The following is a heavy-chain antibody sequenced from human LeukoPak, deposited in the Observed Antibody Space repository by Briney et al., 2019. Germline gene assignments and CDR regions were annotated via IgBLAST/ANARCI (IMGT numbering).Heavy chain of an antibody. J-gene: IGHJ4*02. V-gene: IGHV3-21*01. CDR3: ARDLGGNSFFDY. CDR2: ISSSSSYI. Sequence: KSGGSLRLSCAASGFTFSSYSMNWVRQALGKGLEWVSSISSSSSYIYYADSVKGRFTISRDNAKNSLYLQMNSLRAEDTAVYYCARDLGGNSFFDYWGQGTLVTVSS. CDR1: GFTFSSYS. D-gene: IGHD4-23*01.